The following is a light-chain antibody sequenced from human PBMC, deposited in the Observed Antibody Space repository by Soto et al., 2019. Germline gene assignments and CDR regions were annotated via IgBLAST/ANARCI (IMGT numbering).Light chain of an antibody. J-gene: IGKJ1*01. CDR3: QQYGTSGT. CDR2: GAS. Sequence: IVITQSPATLSVSPGERATLSCRASQSVSSNLAWYQQKPGQAPRLLIYGASNRATGIPDRLSGSGSGTDFTLTIRRLEPEYSAVYYCQQYGTSGTFGQGTKVDIK. CDR1: QSVSSN. V-gene: IGKV3-20*01.